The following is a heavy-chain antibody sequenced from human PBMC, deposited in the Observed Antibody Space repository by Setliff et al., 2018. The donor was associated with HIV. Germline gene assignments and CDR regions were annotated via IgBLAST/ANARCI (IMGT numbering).Heavy chain of an antibody. V-gene: IGHV1-46*01. J-gene: IGHJ6*02. CDR3: ARERGATVLTYGMDV. Sequence: GPSVKVSCKASGYTFTSYYIYWVRQAPGQGLEWMGLINPSGGSTSYVQKLQDRVTMTRDTSISTAYMELSRLGSDDTAVYYCARERGATVLTYGMDVWGQGTTVTVSS. CDR1: GYTFTSYY. D-gene: IGHD1-26*01. CDR2: INPSGGST.